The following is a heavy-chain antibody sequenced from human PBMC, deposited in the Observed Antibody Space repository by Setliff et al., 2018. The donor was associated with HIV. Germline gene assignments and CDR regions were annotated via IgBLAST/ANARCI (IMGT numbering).Heavy chain of an antibody. D-gene: IGHD6-19*01. CDR3: ARELVYSSGWPLDY. V-gene: IGHV3-23*03. CDR2: IYSGGSR. Sequence: GGSLRLSCAASGFTFTSYAMRWVRQAPGKGLEWVSVIYSGGSRYLADSVKGRFTISGDKSKNTLYLQMNSLRVEDTAVYYCARELVYSSGWPLDYWGQGTMVTVSS. CDR1: GFTFTSYA. J-gene: IGHJ4*02.